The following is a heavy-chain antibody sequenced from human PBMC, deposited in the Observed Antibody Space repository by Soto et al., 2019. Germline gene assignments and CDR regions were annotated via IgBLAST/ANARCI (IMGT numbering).Heavy chain of an antibody. CDR1: GFTFSNYR. Sequence: DLEESGGGLVKPGGSLTLSCATSGFTFSNYRMNWVRHAPGKGLEWVASISGSGKDTFYRDSVKGRFTISRDNAESSLVLQMTSLTVDDTAVYHCARVHLVRTSSYYCGMDVWGPGTTVTVSS. D-gene: IGHD6-6*01. V-gene: IGHV3-21*06. J-gene: IGHJ6*02. CDR2: ISGSGKDT. CDR3: ARVHLVRTSSYYCGMDV.